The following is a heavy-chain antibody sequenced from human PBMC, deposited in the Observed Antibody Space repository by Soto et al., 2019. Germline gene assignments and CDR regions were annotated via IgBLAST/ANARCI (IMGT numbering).Heavy chain of an antibody. Sequence: LRLSCAASGFTFSSYSMNWVRQAPGKGLEWVSSISSSSSYIYYADSVKGRFTISRDNAKNSLYLQMNSLRAEDTAVYYCATGPYDSSGYYYRPFDIWGQGTMVTVSS. CDR3: ATGPYDSSGYYYRPFDI. D-gene: IGHD3-22*01. CDR2: ISSSSSYI. CDR1: GFTFSSYS. V-gene: IGHV3-21*01. J-gene: IGHJ3*02.